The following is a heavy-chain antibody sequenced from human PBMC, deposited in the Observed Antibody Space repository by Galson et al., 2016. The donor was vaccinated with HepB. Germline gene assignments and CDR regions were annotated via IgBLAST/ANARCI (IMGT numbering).Heavy chain of an antibody. J-gene: IGHJ5*02. CDR1: GFTVSNLY. CDR2: IYNSGRT. Sequence: SLRPSCAASGFTVSNLYMTWVRQAPGKGLEWVALIYNSGRTTYADSVKGRFIISRDNSKDMMFLQMNNLRADDTAVYYCATQSASTKCYWCFDPWGQGTLVTVSS. D-gene: IGHD2-2*01. CDR3: ATQSASTKCYWCFDP. V-gene: IGHV3-53*01.